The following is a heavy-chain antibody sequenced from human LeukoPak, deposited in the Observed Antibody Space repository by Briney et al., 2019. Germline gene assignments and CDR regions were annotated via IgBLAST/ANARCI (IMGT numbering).Heavy chain of an antibody. Sequence: KPGGSLRLSCAASGFTFSDYYMSWLRQAPGKGLEWVSYISSSGNTIYYADSVKGRFTISRDNAKNSLYLQMNSLRAEDTAVYYCARDRGDSSGYYYEDWGQGTLVTVSS. CDR3: ARDRGDSSGYYYED. D-gene: IGHD3-22*01. V-gene: IGHV3-11*01. CDR2: ISSSGNTI. CDR1: GFTFSDYY. J-gene: IGHJ4*02.